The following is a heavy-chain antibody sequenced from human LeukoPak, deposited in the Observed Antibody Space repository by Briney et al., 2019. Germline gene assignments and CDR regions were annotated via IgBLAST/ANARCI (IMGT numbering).Heavy chain of an antibody. CDR2: INPNSGDT. Sequence: ASVKVSCKASGYIFTGYYMHWVRQAPGQGLEWMGWINPNSGDTNYAQKFQGRVTMTRDTSISTAYMELSRLRSGDTAVYYRARVRYRLAETYIDYWGQGTLVTVSS. V-gene: IGHV1-2*02. J-gene: IGHJ4*02. CDR3: ARVRYRLAETYIDY. D-gene: IGHD3-16*01. CDR1: GYIFTGYY.